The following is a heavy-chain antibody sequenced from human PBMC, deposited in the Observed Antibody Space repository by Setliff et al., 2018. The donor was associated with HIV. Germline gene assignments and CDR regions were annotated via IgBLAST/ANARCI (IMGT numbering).Heavy chain of an antibody. D-gene: IGHD2-2*01. J-gene: IGHJ6*03. CDR1: GGSISSGSYY. CDR2: IYTSGST. Sequence: SETLSLTCTVSGGSISSGSYYWSWIRQPAGKGLEWIGYIYTSGSTNYNPSLESRVTISVDTSKNQFSLKLSSVTAADTAVYYCARGRSDCSSTSCQYYYYYMDVWGQGTTVTVSS. CDR3: ARGRSDCSSTSCQYYYYYMDV. V-gene: IGHV4-61*09.